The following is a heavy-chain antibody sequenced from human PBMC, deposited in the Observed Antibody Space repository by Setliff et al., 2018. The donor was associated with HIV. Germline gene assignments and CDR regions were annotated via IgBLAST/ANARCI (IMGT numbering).Heavy chain of an antibody. D-gene: IGHD4-17*01. CDR3: VRDDYGYNGKGFDY. CDR1: GYSISSRYY. J-gene: IGHJ4*02. CDR2: ITYSGSA. V-gene: IGHV4-30-4*08. Sequence: SETLSLTCTVSGYSISSRYYWGWIRQPPGKGLEWIGYITYSGSAYYNPSLKSRVTISIDTSNNQISLRLSSVTAADTAMYYCVRDDYGYNGKGFDYWGPGTLVTVSS.